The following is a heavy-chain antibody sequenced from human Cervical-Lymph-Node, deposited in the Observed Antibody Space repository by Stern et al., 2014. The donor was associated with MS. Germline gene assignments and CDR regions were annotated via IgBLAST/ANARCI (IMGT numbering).Heavy chain of an antibody. CDR2: LWYDGRNK. Sequence: QVQLVQSGGTVVQPGTSLRLSCEGPGFTFSNHGMNWVRRAPGKGLEWVASLWYDGRNKMYEDSVKGRFTISRDNSKNTLYLQMDTLRVEDTAVYYCARSSSSGWDYWGPGTLVTVSS. CDR3: ARSSSSGWDY. CDR1: GFTFSNHG. J-gene: IGHJ4*02. V-gene: IGHV3-33*01. D-gene: IGHD6-25*01.